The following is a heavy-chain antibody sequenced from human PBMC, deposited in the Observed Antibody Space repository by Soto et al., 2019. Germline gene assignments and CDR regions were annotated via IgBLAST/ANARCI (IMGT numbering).Heavy chain of an antibody. CDR3: ASDVPLYVSKGYWDN. CDR2: IKEDGSEK. V-gene: IGHV3-7*04. Sequence: EVQLVESGGGLVQPGGSLRLSCAASGFTFSRFWMSWVRQAPGKGLEWVANIKEDGSEKYYADSVKGRLIISRDNAKNSLYLQMNSLRAEDTAMYFCASDVPLYVSKGYWDNWGQGSLVTVSS. J-gene: IGHJ4*02. D-gene: IGHD3-22*01. CDR1: GFTFSRFW.